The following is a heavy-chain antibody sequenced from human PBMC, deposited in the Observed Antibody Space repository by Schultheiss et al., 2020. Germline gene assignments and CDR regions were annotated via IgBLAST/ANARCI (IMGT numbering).Heavy chain of an antibody. CDR3: ARIYPDYRNYYYYYGMDV. Sequence: SETLSLTCTVSGGSISSSSYYWGWIRQPPGKGLEWIGSIYYSGSTYYNPSLKSRVTISVDTSKNQFSLKLSSVTAADTAVYYCARIYPDYRNYYYYYGMDVWGKGTTVTVSS. J-gene: IGHJ6*04. CDR1: GGSISSSSYY. CDR2: IYYSGST. D-gene: IGHD4-11*01. V-gene: IGHV4-39*01.